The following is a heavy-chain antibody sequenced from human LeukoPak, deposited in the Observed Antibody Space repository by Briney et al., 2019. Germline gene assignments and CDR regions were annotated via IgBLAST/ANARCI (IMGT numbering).Heavy chain of an antibody. D-gene: IGHD3-10*01. V-gene: IGHV5-51*01. CDR1: GYSFTSSW. CDR3: ARHPMVRGVISRPLPPDY. Sequence: GDSLKISCKASGYSFTSSWIGWVRQMPGKGLEWMAIIYPDSDTRYRPTFQGQVTISADKSISTAYLQWSSLKASDTAMYYCARHPMVRGVISRPLPPDYWGQGTLVTVSS. J-gene: IGHJ4*02. CDR2: IYPDSDT.